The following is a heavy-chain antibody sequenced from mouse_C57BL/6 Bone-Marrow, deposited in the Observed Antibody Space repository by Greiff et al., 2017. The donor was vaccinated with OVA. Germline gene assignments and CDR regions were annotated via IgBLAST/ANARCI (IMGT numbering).Heavy chain of an antibody. CDR3: ARSPLFWYFDV. V-gene: IGHV1-26*01. Sequence: EVRLQQSGPELVKPGASVKISCKASGYTFTDYYMNWVKQSHGKSLEWIGDINPNNGGTSYNQKFKGKATLTVDKSSSTAYMELRSLTSEDSAVYYCARSPLFWYFDVWGTGTTVTVSS. CDR2: INPNNGGT. CDR1: GYTFTDYY. J-gene: IGHJ1*03. D-gene: IGHD6-1*01.